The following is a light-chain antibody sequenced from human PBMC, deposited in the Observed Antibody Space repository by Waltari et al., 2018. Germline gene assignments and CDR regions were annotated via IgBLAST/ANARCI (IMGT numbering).Light chain of an antibody. J-gene: IGKJ4*01. CDR2: GAS. Sequence: EIVLTQSPASLSLSPGERATLSCRASQSVGSNLAWYQQTPGLTPRLVIYGASNRATGIPDRFSASGSGTDFTLTISSLEPDDFAVYYCQQHTDWPLTFGGGTKVEI. V-gene: IGKV3-11*01. CDR1: QSVGSN. CDR3: QQHTDWPLT.